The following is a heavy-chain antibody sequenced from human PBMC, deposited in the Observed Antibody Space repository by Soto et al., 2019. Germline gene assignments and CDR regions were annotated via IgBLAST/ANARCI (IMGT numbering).Heavy chain of an antibody. CDR3: TTDHAGRGYSKWQLDY. D-gene: IGHD5-18*01. Sequence: LSLTCAASGFTFSNAWMSWVRQAPGKGLEWVGRIKSKTDGGTTDYAAPVKGRFTISRDDSKNTLYLQMNSLKTDDTAVYYCTTDHAGRGYSKWQLDYWGQGTLVTVSS. V-gene: IGHV3-15*01. CDR2: IKSKTDGGTT. J-gene: IGHJ4*02. CDR1: GFTFSNAW.